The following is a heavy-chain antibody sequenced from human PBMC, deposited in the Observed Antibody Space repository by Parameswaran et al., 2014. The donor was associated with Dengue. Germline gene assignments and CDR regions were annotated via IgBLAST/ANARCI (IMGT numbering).Heavy chain of an antibody. Sequence: RLVRQAPGQGLEWMGGIIPIFGTANYAQKFQGRVTITADEATTTAYMELSSLRSEDAAVYYCAREGSSIHSSGWYYFQYWGQGTLVTVSS. V-gene: IGHV1-69*01. D-gene: IGHD6-19*01. CDR3: AREGSSIHSSGWYYFQY. CDR2: IIPIFGTA. J-gene: IGHJ4*02.